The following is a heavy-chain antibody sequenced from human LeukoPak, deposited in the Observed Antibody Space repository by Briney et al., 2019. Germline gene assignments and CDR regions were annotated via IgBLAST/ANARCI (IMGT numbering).Heavy chain of an antibody. V-gene: IGHV4-34*01. CDR1: GGSFSGYY. CDR2: INHSGST. D-gene: IGHD1-1*01. Sequence: PSETLSLTCAVYGGSFSGYYWSWIRQPPGKGPEWIGEINHSGSTNYNPSLKSRVTISVDTSKNQFSLKLSSVTAADTAVYYCARGRNWNDGWFDPWGQGTLVTVSS. J-gene: IGHJ5*02. CDR3: ARGRNWNDGWFDP.